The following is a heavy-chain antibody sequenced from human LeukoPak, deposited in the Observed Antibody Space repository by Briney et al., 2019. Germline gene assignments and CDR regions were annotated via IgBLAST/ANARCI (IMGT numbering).Heavy chain of an antibody. V-gene: IGHV1-58*01. Sequence: SVKVSCKASGFTFTSSAVQWVRQARGQRLEWIGWIVVGSGNTNYAQKFQERVTITRDMSTSTAYMELSSLRSEDTAVYYCPKVPENHYYDSSGYGDYWGQGTLVTVSS. CDR3: PKVPENHYYDSSGYGDY. CDR2: IVVGSGNT. CDR1: GFTFTSSA. D-gene: IGHD3-22*01. J-gene: IGHJ4*02.